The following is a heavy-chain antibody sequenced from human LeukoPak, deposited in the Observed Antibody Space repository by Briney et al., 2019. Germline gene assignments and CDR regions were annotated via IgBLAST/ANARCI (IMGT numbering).Heavy chain of an antibody. J-gene: IGHJ6*02. CDR2: ISYDGSNK. CDR1: GFTFSSYA. Sequence: PGGSLRLSCTASGFTFSSYAMYWVRQAPGKGLEWVAVISYDGSNKYYADSVRGRFTISRDNSKNTVYLQMNTLRAEDTAVFYCARDGPPPIDDILTAYDDYYNAMDVWGQGTTVTVSS. V-gene: IGHV3-30*04. D-gene: IGHD3-9*01. CDR3: ARDGPPPIDDILTAYDDYYNAMDV.